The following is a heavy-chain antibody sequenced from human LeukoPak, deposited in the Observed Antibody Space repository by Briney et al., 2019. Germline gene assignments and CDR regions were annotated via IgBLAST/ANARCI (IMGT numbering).Heavy chain of an antibody. CDR1: GGTFSSYA. J-gene: IGHJ4*02. D-gene: IGHD3-9*01. Sequence: SVKVSCKASGGTFSSYAISWARQAPGQGLEWMGGIIPIFGTANYAQKFQGRVTITTDESTSTAYMELSSLRSEDTAVYYCARDHDILTGYLDYWGQGTLVTVSS. V-gene: IGHV1-69*05. CDR3: ARDHDILTGYLDY. CDR2: IIPIFGTA.